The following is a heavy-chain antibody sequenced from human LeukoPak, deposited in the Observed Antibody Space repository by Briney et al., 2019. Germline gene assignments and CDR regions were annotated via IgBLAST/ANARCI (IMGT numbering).Heavy chain of an antibody. V-gene: IGHV3-11*04. CDR2: ISSSGSTI. Sequence: GGSLRLSCAASGFTFSDYYMSWIRQAPGKGLEWVSYISSSGSTIYYADSVKGRFTISRDNAKNSLYLQMNSLRAEDTAVYYCARDDDYGDYPFDYWGQGTLVTVSS. CDR1: GFTFSDYY. D-gene: IGHD4-17*01. CDR3: ARDDDYGDYPFDY. J-gene: IGHJ4*02.